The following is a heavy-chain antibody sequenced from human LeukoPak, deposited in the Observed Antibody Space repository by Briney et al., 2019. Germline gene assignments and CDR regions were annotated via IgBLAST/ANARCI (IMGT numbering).Heavy chain of an antibody. CDR2: IYYSGST. J-gene: IGHJ5*02. CDR3: ARDLSKYQLPPGGFDP. Sequence: SQTLSLPCTVSGGSISSGGYYWSWIRQHPGKGLEWIGYIYYSGSTYYNPSLKSRVTISVDTSKNQFSLKLSSVTAADTAVYYCARDLSKYQLPPGGFDPWGQGTLVTVSS. D-gene: IGHD2-2*01. V-gene: IGHV4-31*03. CDR1: GGSISSGGYY.